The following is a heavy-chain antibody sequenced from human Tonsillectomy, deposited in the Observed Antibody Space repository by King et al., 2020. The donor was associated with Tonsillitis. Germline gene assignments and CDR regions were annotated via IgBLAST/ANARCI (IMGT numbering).Heavy chain of an antibody. CDR3: ASGWFDP. CDR2: IYYSGST. V-gene: IGHV4-59*01. CDR1: GCSISSYY. J-gene: IGHJ5*02. Sequence: QLQESGPGLVKPSETLYLTCTVSGCSISSYYWSWIRQPPGKGLEWIGYIYYSGSTNYNPSLKSRVTKSVDTSKNQFSLKLSSVTAADTAVYYCASGWFDPWGQGTLVPVSS.